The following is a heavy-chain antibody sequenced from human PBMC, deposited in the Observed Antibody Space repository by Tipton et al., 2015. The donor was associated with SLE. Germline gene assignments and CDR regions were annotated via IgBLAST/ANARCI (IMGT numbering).Heavy chain of an antibody. D-gene: IGHD6-13*01. Sequence: TLSLTCTVPGGSISTYYWNWIRQPPGKGLEWLGYIYDSVYTNYNPSLKSRVTISVDTSKNQFSLRLKTVTAADTAVYYCARGGGDISSCQDFDRWGQGTLVTVSS. CDR1: GGSISTYY. V-gene: IGHV4-59*01. CDR2: IYDSVYT. J-gene: IGHJ4*02. CDR3: ARGGGDISSCQDFDR.